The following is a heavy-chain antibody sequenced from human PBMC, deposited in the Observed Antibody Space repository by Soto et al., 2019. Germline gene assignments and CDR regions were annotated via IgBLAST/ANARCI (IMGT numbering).Heavy chain of an antibody. V-gene: IGHV4-39*01. Sequence: QLQLQESGPGLVKPSETLSLTCTVSGGSISSSSYYWGWIRQPPGKGLEWIGSIYYSGSTYYNPSLKSRVTISVDTSQNQFSLQLSSVTAADTAVYYCARPSHSSSWYRSAFDIWGQGTMVTVSS. J-gene: IGHJ3*02. CDR2: IYYSGST. CDR1: GGSISSSSYY. D-gene: IGHD6-13*01. CDR3: ARPSHSSSWYRSAFDI.